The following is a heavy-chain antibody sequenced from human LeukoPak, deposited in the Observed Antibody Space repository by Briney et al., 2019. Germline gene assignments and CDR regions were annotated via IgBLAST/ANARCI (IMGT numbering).Heavy chain of an antibody. CDR1: GFSFNNYW. J-gene: IGHJ4*02. D-gene: IGHD3-10*01. Sequence: PGGSLKLSCAASGFSFNNYWMSWVRQAPGKGLEWVANINQAGSDKYYLDSVKGRFTISRDNAKNSLYLQMNSLRAEDTAVYYCARGMIRGVMDDYWGQGTLVTVSS. V-gene: IGHV3-7*05. CDR3: ARGMIRGVMDDY. CDR2: INQAGSDK.